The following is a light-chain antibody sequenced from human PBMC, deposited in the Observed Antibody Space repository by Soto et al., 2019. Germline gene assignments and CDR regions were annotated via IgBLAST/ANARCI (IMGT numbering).Light chain of an antibody. J-gene: IGKJ4*01. CDR2: ATF. CDR1: QGIAPY. V-gene: IGKV1-27*01. CDR3: QKYNSAPLT. Sequence: DVQMTQSPSSLSAFVGDRVTITCRASQGIAPYLAWFQQKPGKVPKLLIYATFTLQSGVPSRFSGSGSGTDFTLTINSLQPEDVGTYYCQKYNSAPLTFGGGTKVEMK.